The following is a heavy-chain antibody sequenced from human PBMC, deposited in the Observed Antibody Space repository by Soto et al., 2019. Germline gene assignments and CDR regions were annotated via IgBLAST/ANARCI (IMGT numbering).Heavy chain of an antibody. CDR1: GFSLSDYW. CDR3: ARAYYDFWSGYFDY. Sequence: PGGSLRLSCAASGFSLSDYWMHWVRQVPGKGLEWVSYISSSSSTIYYADSVKGRFTISRDNAKNSLYLQMNSLRAEDTAVYYCARAYYDFWSGYFDYWGQGTLVTVSS. V-gene: IGHV3-48*01. D-gene: IGHD3-3*01. J-gene: IGHJ4*02. CDR2: ISSSSSTI.